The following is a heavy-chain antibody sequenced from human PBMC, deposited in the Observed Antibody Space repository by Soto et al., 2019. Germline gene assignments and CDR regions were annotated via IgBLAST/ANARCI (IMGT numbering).Heavy chain of an antibody. V-gene: IGHV1-69*01. CDR3: ARGGEKGGQQLVRDYYYYGMDV. D-gene: IGHD6-13*01. J-gene: IGHJ6*02. Sequence: QVQLVQSGAEVKKPGSSVKVSRKASGGTFSSYAISWVRQAPGQGLEWMGGIIPIFGTANYAQKFQGRVTITADESTSSAYMELSSLRSEDTAVYYCARGGEKGGQQLVRDYYYYGMDVWGQGTTVTVSS. CDR1: GGTFSSYA. CDR2: IIPIFGTA.